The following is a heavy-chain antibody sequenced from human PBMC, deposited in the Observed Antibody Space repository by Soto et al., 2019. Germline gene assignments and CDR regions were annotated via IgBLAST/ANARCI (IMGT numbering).Heavy chain of an antibody. CDR2: IYYSGST. D-gene: IGHD3-10*01. CDR1: GGSISSSSYY. Sequence: SETLSLTCTVSGGSISSSSYYWGWIRQPPGKGLEWIGSIYYSGSTYYNPSLKSRVTISVDTSKNQFSLKLSSVTAADTAVYYCARLLGIYGSGSFDYWGQGTLVTVSS. V-gene: IGHV4-39*01. CDR3: ARLLGIYGSGSFDY. J-gene: IGHJ4*02.